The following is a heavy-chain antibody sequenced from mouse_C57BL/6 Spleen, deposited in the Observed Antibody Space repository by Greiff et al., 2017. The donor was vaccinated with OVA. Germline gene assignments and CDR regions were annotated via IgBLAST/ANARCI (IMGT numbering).Heavy chain of an antibody. CDR1: GYTFTDYN. J-gene: IGHJ4*01. V-gene: IGHV1-22*01. Sequence: VHVKQSGPELVKPGASVKMSCKASGYTFTDYNMHWVKQSHGKSLEWIGYINPNNGGTSYNQKFKGKATLTVNKSSSTAYMELRSLTSEDSAVYYCARSYYAMDYWGQGTSVTVSS. CDR3: ARSYYAMDY. CDR2: INPNNGGT.